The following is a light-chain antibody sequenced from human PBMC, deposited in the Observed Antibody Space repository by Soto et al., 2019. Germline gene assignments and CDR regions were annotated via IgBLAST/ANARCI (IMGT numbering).Light chain of an antibody. Sequence: EIVMTQSPATLSASPGERATLSCRASQSISSNLAWYQQKPGQAPRLLIYGASTRATGIPARFSGSGSGTEFTLTVSSLQSEDLAVYYCQQYNNWPPEYTFGQGTKLEIK. V-gene: IGKV3-15*01. CDR1: QSISSN. J-gene: IGKJ2*01. CDR3: QQYNNWPPEYT. CDR2: GAS.